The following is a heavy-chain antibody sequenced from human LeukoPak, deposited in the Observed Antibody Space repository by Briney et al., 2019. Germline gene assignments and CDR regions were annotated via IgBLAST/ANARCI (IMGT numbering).Heavy chain of an antibody. CDR3: AKSGGYGLIDY. V-gene: IGHV4-39*01. CDR2: IYHSGNT. D-gene: IGHD1-26*01. CDR1: GGSISTSSYY. Sequence: SETLSLTCTVSGGSISTSSYYWGWVRQPPGKGLEWIGNIYHSGNTYYNPSLKSRVRMSVDTSENQFPLKLNSVTAADTAMYYCAKSGGYGLIDYWGQGTRVTVSS. J-gene: IGHJ4*02.